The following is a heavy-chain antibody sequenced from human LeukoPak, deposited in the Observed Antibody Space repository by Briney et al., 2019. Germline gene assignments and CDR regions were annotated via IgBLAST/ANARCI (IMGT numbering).Heavy chain of an antibody. D-gene: IGHD2-15*01. V-gene: IGHV1-8*01. CDR1: GYTFTSYD. CDR2: VNPNSGHT. CDR3: ARGAPGSYCSGGSCPYFDY. J-gene: IGHJ4*02. Sequence: GASVTVSCKASGYTFTSYDVNWVRQATGQGLEWMGWVNPNSGHTGYAQKFQGRVTMTTNTSISTAYMELSSLRSGDTAVYYCARGAPGSYCSGGSCPYFDYWGQGTLVSVSS.